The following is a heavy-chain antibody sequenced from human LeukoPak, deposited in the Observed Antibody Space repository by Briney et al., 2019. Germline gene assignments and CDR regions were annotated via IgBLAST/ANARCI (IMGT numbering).Heavy chain of an antibody. CDR3: ARDRAYCGGDCYSDAFDI. V-gene: IGHV3-21*01. J-gene: IGHJ3*02. CDR1: GFSFSPYS. Sequence: PGGSLRLSCAASGFSFSPYSMNWVRQAPGKGLEWVSSISSSSSYIYYADSVKGRFTISRDNAKNSLYLQMNSLRAEDTAVYYCARDRAYCGGDCYSDAFDIWGQGTMVTVSS. CDR2: ISSSSSYI. D-gene: IGHD2-21*02.